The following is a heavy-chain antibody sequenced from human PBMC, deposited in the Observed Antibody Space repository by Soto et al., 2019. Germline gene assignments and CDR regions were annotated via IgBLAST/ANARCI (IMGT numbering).Heavy chain of an antibody. CDR1: GGSFSGHS. CDR2: INHSGRV. D-gene: IGHD3-22*01. J-gene: IGHJ5*01. Sequence: PAETLSLTCAVYGGSFSGHSWTWIRQSPVKGLEWIGDINHSGRVNYSPSLKSRVTISLDTSKNQFSLTLSAVTAADTAMYYCSTRAYDTTGYYRFDPGGQGTLVTVSS. V-gene: IGHV4-34*01. CDR3: STRAYDTTGYYRFDP.